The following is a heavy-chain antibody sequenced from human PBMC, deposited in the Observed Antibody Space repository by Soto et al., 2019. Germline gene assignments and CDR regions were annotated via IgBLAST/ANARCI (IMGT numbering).Heavy chain of an antibody. CDR3: ASSVDP. Sequence: QVQLQESGPGLEKPSQPLYLTCTVSGGSISSCGYYWSWLRPHPGNGLEWIGYIYYSGSTYNNPSPKSRLTISVDPSKDQCSLRLSSVTTAATAVYYCASSVDPWGQGTLVTVSS. CDR1: GGSISSCGYY. D-gene: IGHD6-25*01. J-gene: IGHJ5*02. V-gene: IGHV4-31*03. CDR2: IYYSGST.